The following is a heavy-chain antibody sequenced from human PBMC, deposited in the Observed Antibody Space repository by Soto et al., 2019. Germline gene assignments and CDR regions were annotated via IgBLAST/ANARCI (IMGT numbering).Heavy chain of an antibody. CDR2: INPDAGAT. V-gene: IGHV1-46*01. J-gene: IGHJ5*02. CDR1: GYTFTSYY. D-gene: IGHD2-2*01. CDR3: ARGDIVLVPASEGNWFDP. Sequence: ASVKVSCKASGYTFTSYYMHWVRQAPGQGLEWMGLINPDAGATNYAQRFQGRLRLTRDTSTSTVYMELRSLTFDDTAVYYCARGDIVLVPASEGNWFDPWGQGTLVTVSS.